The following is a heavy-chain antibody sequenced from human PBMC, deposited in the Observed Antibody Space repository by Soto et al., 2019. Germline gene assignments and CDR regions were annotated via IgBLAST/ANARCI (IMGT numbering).Heavy chain of an antibody. CDR3: ARDRVYTNYVGRPLDC. CDR2: MNRDGSVK. J-gene: IGHJ4*02. D-gene: IGHD4-4*01. Sequence: GGSLRLSCIGSGFTFTDFWMSWVRQAPGKGLEWVANMNRDGSVKKYIDSVKGRFTISRDNAENSLYLQMDSLRAEDTAVYYCARDRVYTNYVGRPLDCWGQGTLVTVSS. CDR1: GFTFTDFW. V-gene: IGHV3-7*05.